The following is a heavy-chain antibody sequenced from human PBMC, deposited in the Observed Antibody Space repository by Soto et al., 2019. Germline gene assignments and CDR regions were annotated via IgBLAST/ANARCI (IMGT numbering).Heavy chain of an antibody. CDR2: ISYDGSNK. J-gene: IGHJ2*01. CDR1: GFTFSSYA. D-gene: IGHD1-26*01. V-gene: IGHV3-30-3*01. CDR3: ARSGSYRTSRYYWYFDL. Sequence: QVQLVEYGGGVVQPGRSLRLSCAASGFTFSSYAMHWVHQAPGKGLEWVAVISYDGSNKYYADSVKGRFTISRDNSKNTLYLQMNSLRAEDTAVYYCARSGSYRTSRYYWYFDLWGRGTLVTVSS.